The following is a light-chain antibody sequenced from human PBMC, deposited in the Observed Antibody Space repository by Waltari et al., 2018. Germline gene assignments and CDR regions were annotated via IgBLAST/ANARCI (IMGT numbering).Light chain of an antibody. CDR1: QGIRND. V-gene: IGKV1-17*01. CDR3: LQHNSYPPT. CDR2: AAS. J-gene: IGKJ4*01. Sequence: DIQMTQSPSSLSASVGDRVTITCRASQGIRNDLAWYQQKPGKAPKRLIYAASTLQSGVPSRFSGSGTESEFTITISSLQPEDFETYYCLQHNSYPPTFGGGTKVEIK.